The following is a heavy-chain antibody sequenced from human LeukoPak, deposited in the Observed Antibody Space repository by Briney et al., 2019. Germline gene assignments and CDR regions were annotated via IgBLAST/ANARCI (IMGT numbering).Heavy chain of an antibody. Sequence: ASVKVSCKASGYTFTSYYMHWVRQAPGQGLEWMGWINPNSGGTNYAQKFQGRVTMTRDTSISTAYMELSRLRSDDTAVYYCARAMYYYDSSGYLAYYFDYWGQGTLVTVSS. CDR2: INPNSGGT. J-gene: IGHJ4*02. CDR3: ARAMYYYDSSGYLAYYFDY. D-gene: IGHD3-22*01. V-gene: IGHV1-2*02. CDR1: GYTFTSYY.